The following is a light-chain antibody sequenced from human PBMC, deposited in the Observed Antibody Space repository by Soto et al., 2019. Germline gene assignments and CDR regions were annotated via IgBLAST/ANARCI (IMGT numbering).Light chain of an antibody. V-gene: IGKV3-20*01. CDR2: GAS. CDR3: QQYGSSRWT. CDR1: QRVSSSY. Sequence: EIALTQSAATLALSPGGRATRSCRGSQRVSSSYLAWYQQKPAQAPSLLIYGASSRATGIPHRFSGSGSGTDFTLTISSLEPEDFAVYYCQQYGSSRWTFGQGTKVDIK. J-gene: IGKJ1*01.